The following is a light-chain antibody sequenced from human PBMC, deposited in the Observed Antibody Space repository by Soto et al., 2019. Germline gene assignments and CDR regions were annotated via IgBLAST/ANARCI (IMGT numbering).Light chain of an antibody. CDR1: QSVSSN. CDR2: GAS. CDR3: QQYKNWPPFT. Sequence: EILMTQSPATLSLSPGERATLSCRASQSVSSNLAWYQQKPGQAPRLLIYGASTRATGIPARFSGSGSGTDFTLTISSLQSEDFAVYYCQQYKNWPPFTFGRGTKVDIK. J-gene: IGKJ4*02. V-gene: IGKV3-15*01.